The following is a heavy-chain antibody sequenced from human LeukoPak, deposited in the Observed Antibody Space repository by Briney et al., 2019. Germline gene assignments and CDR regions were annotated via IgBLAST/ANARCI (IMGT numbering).Heavy chain of an antibody. Sequence: GGSLRLSCAASGFTFSSYYMNWVRQAPGKGLEWVSSISSSSSNIYYADSVKGRFTISRDNAKNPLYLQMNSLRAEDTAVYYCAKLSAYCSGGSCYGYYFDYWGQGTLVTVSS. CDR2: ISSSSSNI. CDR1: GFTFSSYY. D-gene: IGHD2-15*01. CDR3: AKLSAYCSGGSCYGYYFDY. J-gene: IGHJ4*02. V-gene: IGHV3-21*04.